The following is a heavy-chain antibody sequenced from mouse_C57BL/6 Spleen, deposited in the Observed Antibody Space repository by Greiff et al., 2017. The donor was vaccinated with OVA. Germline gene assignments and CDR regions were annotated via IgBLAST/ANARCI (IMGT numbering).Heavy chain of an antibody. V-gene: IGHV1-69*01. CDR3: ARGDEYFDV. CDR2: IDPSDSYT. Sequence: QVQLQQSGAELVMPGASVKLSCKASGYTFTSYWMHWVKQRPGQGLEWIGEIDPSDSYTNYNQKFKGKSTLTVDKSSSTAYMQLSSLTSEDSAVYYCARGDEYFDVWGTGTTVTVSS. CDR1: GYTFTSYW. J-gene: IGHJ1*03.